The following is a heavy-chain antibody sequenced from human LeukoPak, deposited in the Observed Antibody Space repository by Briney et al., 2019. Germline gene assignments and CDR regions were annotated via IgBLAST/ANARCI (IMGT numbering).Heavy chain of an antibody. CDR3: ARDRYSSGWYFDY. CDR1: GFTVSSNY. CDR2: IYSGGST. V-gene: IGHV3-53*01. D-gene: IGHD6-19*01. Sequence: GGPLRLSCAASGFTVSSNYMSWVRQAPGKGLGWVSVIYSGGSTYYADSVKGRFTISRDNSKNTLYLQMNSLRAEDTAVYYCARDRYSSGWYFDYWGQGTLVTVSS. J-gene: IGHJ4*02.